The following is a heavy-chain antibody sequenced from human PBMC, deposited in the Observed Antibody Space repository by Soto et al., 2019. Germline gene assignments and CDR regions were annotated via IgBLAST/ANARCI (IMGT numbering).Heavy chain of an antibody. J-gene: IGHJ4*02. CDR3: ARGKVEYCSGGSCYGGPRD. D-gene: IGHD2-15*01. Sequence: ASVKVSCKASGYTFTSYDINWVRQATGQGLEWMGWMNPNSGNTGYAQKFQGRVTMTRNTSISTAYMELSSLRSEDTAVYYCARGKVEYCSGGSCYGGPRDWGQGTLVTVSS. CDR2: MNPNSGNT. CDR1: GYTFTSYD. V-gene: IGHV1-8*01.